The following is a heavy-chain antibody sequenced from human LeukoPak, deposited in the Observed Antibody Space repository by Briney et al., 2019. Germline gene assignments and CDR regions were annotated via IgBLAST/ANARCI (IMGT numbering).Heavy chain of an antibody. CDR1: GGSISSSSYY. CDR2: IYTSGST. D-gene: IGHD6-13*01. CDR3: ARDRSPGAAAGTGWFDP. J-gene: IGHJ5*02. Sequence: SETLSLTCTVSGGSISSSSYYWGWIRQPPGKGLEWIGSIYTSGSTNYNPSLKSRVTMSVDTSKNQFSLKLSSVTAADTAVYYCARDRSPGAAAGTGWFDPWGQGTLVTVSS. V-gene: IGHV4-39*07.